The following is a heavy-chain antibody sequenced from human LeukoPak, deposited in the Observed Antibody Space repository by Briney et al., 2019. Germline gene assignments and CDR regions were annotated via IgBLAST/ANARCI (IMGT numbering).Heavy chain of an antibody. D-gene: IGHD2-15*01. CDR2: VDPEDGET. V-gene: IGHV1-69-2*01. CDR3: ATVSVVLPR. Sequence: ASVKVSCKVSGYTFTDYYMHWVQQAPVKGLEWMGLVDPEDGETIYAEKFQGRVTITADTSTDTAYMELSSRRSEDTAVYYCATVSVVLPRWGQGTLVTVSS. J-gene: IGHJ4*02. CDR1: GYTFTDYY.